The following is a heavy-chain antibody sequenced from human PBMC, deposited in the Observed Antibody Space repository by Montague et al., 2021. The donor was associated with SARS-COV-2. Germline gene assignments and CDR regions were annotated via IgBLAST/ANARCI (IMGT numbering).Heavy chain of an antibody. J-gene: IGHJ4*02. CDR1: GFTFSSYG. CDR2: ITGSGGGT. CDR3: AKEGDYVWGSYRSAFDY. V-gene: IGHV3-23*01. Sequence: SLRLSCAASGFTFSSYGMSWVRQAPGKGLEWVSSITGSGGGTDYADSVKGRFTISRDNSKNTLYLQMNSLRAEDTAIYYCAKEGDYVWGSYRSAFDYWGQGTLVTVSS. D-gene: IGHD3-16*02.